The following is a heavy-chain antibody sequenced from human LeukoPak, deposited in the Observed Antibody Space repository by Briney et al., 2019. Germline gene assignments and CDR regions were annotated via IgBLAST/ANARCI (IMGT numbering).Heavy chain of an antibody. Sequence: GESLKISCQCSGYNFPNYWIAWVRPMPGKGLEWMGIVYLGDSDTRYSPSFQGQVTISADKSISTAYVQWSSLKASDSAMYYCARHQNVGATSPFDYWGQGTLVTVSS. J-gene: IGHJ4*02. CDR1: GYNFPNYW. D-gene: IGHD1-26*01. V-gene: IGHV5-51*01. CDR3: ARHQNVGATSPFDY. CDR2: VYLGDSDT.